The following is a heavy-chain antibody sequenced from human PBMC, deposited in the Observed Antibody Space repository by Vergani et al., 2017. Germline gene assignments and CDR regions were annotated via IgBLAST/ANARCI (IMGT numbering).Heavy chain of an antibody. CDR3: ARHDWVGGSSFYYYGMDV. Sequence: QVQLQESGPGLVKPSETLSLTCAVSGYSISSGYYWGWLRPPPGKGLEGIGSIYHSGSTYYNPSLKSRVTISVDTSKNQFSLKLSSVTAADTAVYYCARHDWVGGSSFYYYGMDVWGQGTTVTVSS. J-gene: IGHJ6*02. CDR2: IYHSGST. D-gene: IGHD1-26*01. CDR1: GYSISSGYY. V-gene: IGHV4-38-2*01.